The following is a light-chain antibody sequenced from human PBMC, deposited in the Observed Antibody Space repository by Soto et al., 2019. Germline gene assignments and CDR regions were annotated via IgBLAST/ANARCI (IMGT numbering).Light chain of an antibody. CDR2: EDT. CDR3: CSYAGSGTFA. V-gene: IGLV2-23*01. CDR1: SSDVVSYDL. J-gene: IGLJ1*01. Sequence: QSALTQPASVSGSPGQSITISCTGTSSDVVSYDLVSWYQQPPGKAPKLMIYEDTKRPSGISTRFSGSKSGNAASLTISGLQAEDEADYYCCSYAGSGTFAFGTGTKLTVL.